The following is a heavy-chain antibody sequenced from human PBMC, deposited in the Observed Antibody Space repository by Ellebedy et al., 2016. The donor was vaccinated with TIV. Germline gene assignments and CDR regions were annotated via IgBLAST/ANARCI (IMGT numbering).Heavy chain of an antibody. Sequence: SVKVSCKTSGYTFTSYGGSWLRQASGQGLEWTGRIIPLFGPANYAQKFQGRLTVSADKYTNTAYMELSSLTSEDTAVYYCAADLASVCQWGQGTLVIVSS. J-gene: IGHJ1*01. D-gene: IGHD5/OR15-5a*01. CDR3: AADLASVCQ. CDR2: IIPLFGPA. CDR1: GYTFTSYG. V-gene: IGHV1-69*06.